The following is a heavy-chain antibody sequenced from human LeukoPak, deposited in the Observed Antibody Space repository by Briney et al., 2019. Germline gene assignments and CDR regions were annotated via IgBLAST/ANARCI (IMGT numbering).Heavy chain of an antibody. Sequence: GGSLRLSCAASGFTFSTYFMHWVRQAPGKGLEWVADIASDGSHTFYVESVKGRFTISRDNSKNTLYLQMNSLRAEDTAVYFCARVRQDTILHSGAFDIWGQGTMVTVSS. CDR2: IASDGSHT. CDR3: ARVRQDTILHSGAFDI. D-gene: IGHD2-21*01. CDR1: GFTFSTYF. J-gene: IGHJ3*02. V-gene: IGHV3-30-3*01.